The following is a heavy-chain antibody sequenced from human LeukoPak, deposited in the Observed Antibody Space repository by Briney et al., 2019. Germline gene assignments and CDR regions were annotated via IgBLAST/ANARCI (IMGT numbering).Heavy chain of an antibody. J-gene: IGHJ3*02. D-gene: IGHD3-9*01. CDR3: ARRSYDILTGDLSAFDI. V-gene: IGHV4-39*07. Sequence: SETLSLTCTVSGGSVSSGSYYWSWIRQPPGKGLEWIGEINHSGSTNYNPSLKGRVTISVDTSKNQFSLKLSSVTAPDTAVYYCARRSYDILTGDLSAFDIWGQGTMVTVSS. CDR2: INHSGST. CDR1: GGSVSSGSYY.